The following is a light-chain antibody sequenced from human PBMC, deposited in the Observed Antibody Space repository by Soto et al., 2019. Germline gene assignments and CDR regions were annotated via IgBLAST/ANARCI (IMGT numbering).Light chain of an antibody. CDR1: SSDVGGYNY. CDR3: SSYTSSILYV. V-gene: IGLV2-14*01. CDR2: EVS. J-gene: IGLJ1*01. Sequence: QSVLTQPASVSGSPGQSITISCTGTSSDVGGYNYASWYQQHPGKAPKLMIYEVSNRPSGVSNRFSGSKSGNTASLTISGLQAEDEADYYCSSYTSSILYVFGTGTKVTVL.